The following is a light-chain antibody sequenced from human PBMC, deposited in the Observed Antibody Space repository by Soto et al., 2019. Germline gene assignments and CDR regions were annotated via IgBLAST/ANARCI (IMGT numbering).Light chain of an antibody. J-gene: IGLJ1*01. Sequence: QSALTQPASVSGSPGQSVTISCTGTNSDVGAYNFVSWYQQLPGTAPKLLLYGNSNRPSGVPDRFSGSKSGTSASLAITGLQAEDEADYYCQSYDSSLSAYVFGTGTKVTVL. CDR3: QSYDSSLSAYV. CDR2: GNS. V-gene: IGLV1-40*01. CDR1: NSDVGAYNF.